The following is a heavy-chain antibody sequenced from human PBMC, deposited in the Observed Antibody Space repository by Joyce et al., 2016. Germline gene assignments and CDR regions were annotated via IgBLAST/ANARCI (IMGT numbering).Heavy chain of an antibody. J-gene: IGHJ6*02. V-gene: IGHV3-21*01. D-gene: IGHD3-16*01. CDR1: GSTFSSSG. CDR3: ARGGISYYYAMDV. Sequence: QLVESGGGVVKPGGSLRLSCEASGSTFSSSGMSWFRQVPGKGLEWVAAISGTSYYIFHAETVRGRFTVSRDNAKKTLYLQMNSLRAEDSAVFYCARGGISYYYAMDVWGQGTTVTVSS. CDR2: ISGTSYYI.